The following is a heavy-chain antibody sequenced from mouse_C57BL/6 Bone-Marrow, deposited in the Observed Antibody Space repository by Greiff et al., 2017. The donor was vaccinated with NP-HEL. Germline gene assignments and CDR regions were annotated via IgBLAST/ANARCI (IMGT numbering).Heavy chain of an antibody. J-gene: IGHJ2*01. CDR1: VFPFSSSG. D-gene: IGHD2-5*01. CDR2: ISSVGLSP. V-gene: IGHV5-6*01. Sequence: EVQLVESGGDLVKPFFSLPLSFPSSVFPFSSSGMSWFRPPPAKRLEWVATISSVGLSPSYPDSVKGRFTISRDNAKNTLYLQMSSLKSEYTAMYYCSRHYYSNYFDYWGQGTTLTVSS. CDR3: SRHYYSNYFDY.